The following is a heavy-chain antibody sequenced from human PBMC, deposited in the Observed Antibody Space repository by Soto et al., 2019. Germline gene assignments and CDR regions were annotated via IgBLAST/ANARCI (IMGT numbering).Heavy chain of an antibody. J-gene: IGHJ4*02. D-gene: IGHD2-8*02. CDR1: GVSITSTTHY. Sequence: QLHLQESGPRLLKPSETLSLTCTVSGVSITSTTHYWAWIRQPPGKRLEGIGSVYYTGTTYSAASLTSRLTMSADTSKNQSSLNVNSVTAADTALYYCARLSYCFTDGCIFDSWGQGILVTVSS. CDR2: VYYTGTT. CDR3: ARLSYCFTDGCIFDS. V-gene: IGHV4-39*01.